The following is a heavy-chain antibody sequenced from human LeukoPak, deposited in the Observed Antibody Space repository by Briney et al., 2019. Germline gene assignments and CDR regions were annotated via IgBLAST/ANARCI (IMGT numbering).Heavy chain of an antibody. J-gene: IGHJ3*02. Sequence: SETLSLTCAVYGGSLSGNYWSWIRQPPGKGLEWIGEINRSGSTNYNPSLKSRVTISVDTSKNQFSLKLSSVTAADTAVYYCARWADISWDAFDIWGQGTMVTVSS. CDR3: ARWADISWDAFDI. CDR1: GGSLSGNY. CDR2: INRSGST. V-gene: IGHV4-34*01. D-gene: IGHD3-3*02.